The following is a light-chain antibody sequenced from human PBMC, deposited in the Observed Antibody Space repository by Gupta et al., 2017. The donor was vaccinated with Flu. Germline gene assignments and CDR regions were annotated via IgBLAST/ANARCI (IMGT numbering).Light chain of an antibody. J-gene: IGLJ3*02. CDR1: SSGVGGIGY. Sequence: VTISGTGTSSGVGGIGYVSWYQQHPGKAPKFIIYDVNKRPSGVPDRFSGSNSGNTASLTISGLQGEDEADYYCCSFAGSPTYWVFGGGTTLTVL. CDR2: DVN. V-gene: IGLV2-11*03. CDR3: CSFAGSPTYWV.